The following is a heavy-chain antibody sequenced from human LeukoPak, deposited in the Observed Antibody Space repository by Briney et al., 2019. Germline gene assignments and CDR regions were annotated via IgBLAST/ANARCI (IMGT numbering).Heavy chain of an antibody. CDR2: IYHSGST. Sequence: KPSETLSLTCAVSGGSISSGGYSWSWIRQPPGKGLEWIGYIYHSGSTCYNPSLKSRVTISVDRSKNQFSLKLSSVTAADTAVYYCAREEVTMIVRYFDYWGQGTLVTVSS. V-gene: IGHV4-30-2*01. CDR3: AREEVTMIVRYFDY. CDR1: GGSISSGGYS. D-gene: IGHD3-22*01. J-gene: IGHJ4*02.